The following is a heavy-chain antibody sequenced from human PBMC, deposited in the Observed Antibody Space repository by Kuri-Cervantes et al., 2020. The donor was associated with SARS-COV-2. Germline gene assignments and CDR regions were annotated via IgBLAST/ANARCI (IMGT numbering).Heavy chain of an antibody. D-gene: IGHD3-16*01. CDR2: IYYSGST. J-gene: IGHJ5*02. CDR1: GGSISSSSYY. CDR3: ARDYGLDP. V-gene: IGHV4-61*05. Sequence: GSLRLSCTVSGGSISSSSYYWGWTRQPPGKGLEWIGYIYYSGSTNYNPSLKSRVTMSVDTSKNQFSLKLSSVTAADTAVYYCARDYGLDPWGQGTLVTVSS.